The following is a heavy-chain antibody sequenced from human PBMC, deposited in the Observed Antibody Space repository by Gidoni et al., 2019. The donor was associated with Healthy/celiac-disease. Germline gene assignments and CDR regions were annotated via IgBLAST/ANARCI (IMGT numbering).Heavy chain of an antibody. Sequence: QITLKESGPTLVKPTQTLTLTCTFSGFSLSTSGVGVGWIRQPPGKALEWLALIYWNDDKRYSPSLKSRLTITKDTSKNQVVLTMTNMDPVDTATYYCAHSPGAYYGSGSYYTSYNWFDPWGQGTLVTVSS. D-gene: IGHD3-10*01. CDR2: IYWNDDK. CDR1: GFSLSTSGVG. J-gene: IGHJ5*02. CDR3: AHSPGAYYGSGSYYTSYNWFDP. V-gene: IGHV2-5*01.